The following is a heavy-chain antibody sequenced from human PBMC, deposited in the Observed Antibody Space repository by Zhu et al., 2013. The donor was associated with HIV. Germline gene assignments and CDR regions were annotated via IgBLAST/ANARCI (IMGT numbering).Heavy chain of an antibody. Sequence: QVQLQESGPGPVKPSQTLSLTCTVSGGSISSGDYYWSWVRQPPGKGLEWIGYIYYSGRTYYNPSLKSRVTISVDTSKNQFSLKLSSVTAADTAVYYCARVVWLRSGYYYYYMDVWGKGTTVTVSS. V-gene: IGHV4-30-4*01. D-gene: IGHD5-12*01. CDR1: GGSISSGDYY. CDR2: IYYSGRT. CDR3: ARVVWLRSGYYYYYMDV. J-gene: IGHJ6*03.